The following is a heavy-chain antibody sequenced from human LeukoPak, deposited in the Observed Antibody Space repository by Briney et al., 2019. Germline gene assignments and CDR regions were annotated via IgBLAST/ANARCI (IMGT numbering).Heavy chain of an antibody. CDR1: GGSISSHY. CDR3: ARDQGSTGDWFDP. J-gene: IGHJ5*02. Sequence: PSETLSLTCTVSGGSISSHYWSWIRQPPGKGLEWIGYIYYSGTTNCNPSLKSRVTISVDTSKNQFSLKLSSVTAADTAVYYCARDQGSTGDWFDPWGQGTLVTVSS. CDR2: IYYSGTT. V-gene: IGHV4-59*11. D-gene: IGHD1-14*01.